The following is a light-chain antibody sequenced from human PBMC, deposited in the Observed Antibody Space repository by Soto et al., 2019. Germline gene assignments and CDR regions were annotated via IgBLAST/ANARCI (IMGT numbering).Light chain of an antibody. V-gene: IGKV3-20*01. CDR2: GAS. CDR3: QQYGSSPIT. CDR1: RSVSNSY. J-gene: IGKJ5*01. Sequence: EVVLTQSPGTLSLSPGERATLSCRASRSVSNSYLAWYQQKPGQAPSLLIYGASNRATGISDRFSGSGSGTDFTLTISRLEPEDFGVYYCQQYGSSPITFGQGTRLEIK.